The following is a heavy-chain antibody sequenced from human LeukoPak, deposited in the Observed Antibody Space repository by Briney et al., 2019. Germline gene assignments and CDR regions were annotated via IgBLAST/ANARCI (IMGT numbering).Heavy chain of an antibody. CDR2: IRYDGSNK. J-gene: IGHJ3*02. V-gene: IGHV3-30*02. Sequence: GGSLRLSCAASGFTFSSYGMHWVRQAPGKGLEWVAFIRYDGSNKYYADSVKGRFTISRDNSKNTLYLQMNSLRAEDMAVYYCGYIVVVPAARVDDAFDIWGQGTMVTVSS. CDR1: GFTFSSYG. D-gene: IGHD2-2*01. CDR3: GYIVVVPAARVDDAFDI.